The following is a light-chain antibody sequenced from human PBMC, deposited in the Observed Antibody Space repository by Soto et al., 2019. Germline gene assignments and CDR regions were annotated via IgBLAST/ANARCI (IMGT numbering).Light chain of an antibody. Sequence: EIVMTQSPVTLSLSPGDTATLSCRASQTITSNLAWYQQKPGQPPRLLIYGASTRVTGIPARFSGSGSGTDFTLTITNLQSEDFAVYYCQQYSSWVTFGGGTQLEI. V-gene: IGKV3-15*01. CDR2: GAS. J-gene: IGKJ4*01. CDR3: QQYSSWVT. CDR1: QTITSN.